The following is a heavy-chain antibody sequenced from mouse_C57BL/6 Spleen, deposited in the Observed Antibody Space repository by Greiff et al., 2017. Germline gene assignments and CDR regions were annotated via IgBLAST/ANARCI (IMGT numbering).Heavy chain of an antibody. D-gene: IGHD2-3*01. J-gene: IGHJ2*01. CDR2: IYPGDGDT. V-gene: IGHV1-82*01. Sequence: QVQLQQSGPELVKPGASVKISCKASGYAFSSSWMNWVKQRPGKGLEWIGRIYPGDGDTNYNGKFKGKATLTADKSSSTAYMQLSSLTSEDSAVCFCARDDGYYALDYWGQGTTLTVSS. CDR1: GYAFSSSW. CDR3: ARDDGYYALDY.